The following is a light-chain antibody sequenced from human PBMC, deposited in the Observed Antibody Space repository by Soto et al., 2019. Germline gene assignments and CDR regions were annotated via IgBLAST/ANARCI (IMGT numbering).Light chain of an antibody. CDR3: SSYTSSSTLYVV. Sequence: QSVLTQPASVSGSPGQSITISCTGTSSDVGGYNYVSWYQQHPGKAPKLMIYDVSNRPSGVSNRFSGSKSGNTASLTISGPQAEDEADYYCSSYTSSSTLYVVFGGGTQLTVL. CDR2: DVS. J-gene: IGLJ2*01. CDR1: SSDVGGYNY. V-gene: IGLV2-14*01.